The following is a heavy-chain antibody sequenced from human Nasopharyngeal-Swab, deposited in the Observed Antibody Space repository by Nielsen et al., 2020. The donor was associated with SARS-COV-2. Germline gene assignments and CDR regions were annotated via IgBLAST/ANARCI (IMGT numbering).Heavy chain of an antibody. Sequence: ASVKVSCKASGYTFTSHYMHWVRQAPGQGLEWMGIINPSGGGTTYAQKFQGRVTMTRDTSTSTVYMELSSLRSEDTAVYHCARSYYDFWSGYLEYYYGMDVWGQGTTVTVSS. CDR3: ARSYYDFWSGYLEYYYGMDV. CDR2: INPSGGGT. CDR1: GYTFTSHY. V-gene: IGHV1-46*01. D-gene: IGHD3-3*01. J-gene: IGHJ6*02.